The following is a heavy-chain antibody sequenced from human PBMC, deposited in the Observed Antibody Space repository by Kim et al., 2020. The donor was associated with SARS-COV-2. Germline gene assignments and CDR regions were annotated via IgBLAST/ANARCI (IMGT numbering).Heavy chain of an antibody. CDR2: ISSSSSTT. Sequence: GGSLRLSCAASGFTLSNSNMNWVRQAPGKGLEWLSYISSSSSTTYYTDSVKGRFTTSRDKAKNSLYLQMNSLRDEDSAVYFCAKGYKYGMDVWGPGTT. J-gene: IGHJ6*02. CDR3: AKGYKYGMDV. CDR1: GFTLSNSN. V-gene: IGHV3-48*02. D-gene: IGHD1-1*01.